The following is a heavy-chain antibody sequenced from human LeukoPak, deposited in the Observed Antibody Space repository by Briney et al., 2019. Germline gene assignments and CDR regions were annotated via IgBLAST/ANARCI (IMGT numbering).Heavy chain of an antibody. CDR2: ISAYNGNT. CDR1: GYTFTSYG. J-gene: IGHJ4*02. V-gene: IGHV1-18*01. CDR3: ARSLSGSYYSDYFDY. D-gene: IGHD1-26*01. Sequence: GASVKVSCKASGYTFTSYGISWVRQAPGQGLEWMGWISAYNGNTNYAQKLQGRVTMTTDTSTSTAYMELRSLRSDDTAVYYCARSLSGSYYSDYFDYWGQGTLVTVSS.